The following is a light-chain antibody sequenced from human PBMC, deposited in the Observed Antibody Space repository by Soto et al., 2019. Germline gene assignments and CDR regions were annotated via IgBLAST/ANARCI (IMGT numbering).Light chain of an antibody. J-gene: IGLJ2*01. Sequence: QSVLTQPPSVSGAPGQRVSISCTGSSSNLGANYNVHWYQQFPGTAPKLLIHGNSNRPSGVPDRFSGSKSGTSASLAITGLQAEDEADYYCQSYDSSLSAVVFGGGTKLTVL. CDR3: QSYDSSLSAVV. V-gene: IGLV1-40*01. CDR2: GNS. CDR1: SSNLGANYN.